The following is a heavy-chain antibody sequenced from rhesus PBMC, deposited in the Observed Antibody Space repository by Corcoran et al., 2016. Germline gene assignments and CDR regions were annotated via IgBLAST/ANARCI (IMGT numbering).Heavy chain of an antibody. J-gene: IGHJ4*01. D-gene: IGHD4-23*01. V-gene: IGHV3S5*01. CDR2: ISNGGGST. CDR3: AKDSRWTVTTRLDY. CDR1: GFTFSSYG. Sequence: EVQLVESGGGLVQPGGSLRLSCAASGFTFSSYGMSWVRQAPGKGLEWVSYISNGGGSTYYADSVKGRFTISIENSKNTLSLQMNSLRAEDTAVYYCAKDSRWTVTTRLDYWGQGVLVTVSS.